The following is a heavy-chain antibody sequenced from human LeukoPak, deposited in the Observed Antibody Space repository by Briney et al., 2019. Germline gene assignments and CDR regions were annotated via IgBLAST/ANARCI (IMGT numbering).Heavy chain of an antibody. J-gene: IGHJ4*02. CDR2: IYYSGNT. V-gene: IGHV4-59*01. Sequence: SETLSLTCTVSGGSISSYYWSWIRQPPGKGLEWIGYIYYSGNTNYNPSLKSRVTISLDTSKNQLSLKLTSVTAADTAVYYCARGSDILTGYYPLDYWGQGTLVTVSS. CDR3: ARGSDILTGYYPLDY. D-gene: IGHD3-9*01. CDR1: GGSISSYY.